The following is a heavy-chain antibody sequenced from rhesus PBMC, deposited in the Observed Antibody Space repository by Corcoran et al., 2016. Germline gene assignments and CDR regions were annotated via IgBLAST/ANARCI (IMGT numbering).Heavy chain of an antibody. CDR3: SKNQFSLKLSSMTAADTAVYYCARGGYGYPFDF. D-gene: IGHD2-21*01. CDR2: ISGSGGST. V-gene: IGHV4-173*01. CDR1: GGSISSNN. J-gene: IGHJ4*01. Sequence: QLQLQESGPGLVKPSETLSLTCAVSGGSISSNNWSWIRQPPGKGLEWIGRISGSGGSTHYNPPLQGRAFIRLISGSGEHTHHHPSLQSRVTISTETSKNQFSLKLSSMTAADTAVYYCARGGYGYPFDFWGQGVLVTVSS.